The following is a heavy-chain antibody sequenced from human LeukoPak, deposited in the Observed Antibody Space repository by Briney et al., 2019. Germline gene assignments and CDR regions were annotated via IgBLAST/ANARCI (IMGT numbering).Heavy chain of an antibody. Sequence: PGGSLRLSCAASGFTFSSYWMHWVRQAPGKGLVWVSAISDTGSTYHADSVKGRFTISRDSSKNTLFLQMNRLRPEDAAVYYCAKAPVTTCRGAFCYPFDYWGLGTLVTVSS. J-gene: IGHJ4*02. CDR1: GFTFSSYW. V-gene: IGHV3-23*01. D-gene: IGHD2-15*01. CDR2: ISDTGST. CDR3: AKAPVTTCRGAFCYPFDY.